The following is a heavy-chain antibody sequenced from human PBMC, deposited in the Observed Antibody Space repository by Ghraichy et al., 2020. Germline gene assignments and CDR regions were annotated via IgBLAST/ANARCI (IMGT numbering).Heavy chain of an antibody. CDR1: GFAFSTYS. Sequence: GESLNISCAASGFAFSTYSMTWVRQAPGKRLEWVSYITSRSTTIYYADSVEGRFTVFRDNARNSLYLQMNSLRDEDTAVYYCARDNPNSGFEFHYSLDVWGQGTTVTVSS. D-gene: IGHD5-12*01. CDR3: ARDNPNSGFEFHYSLDV. J-gene: IGHJ6*02. V-gene: IGHV3-48*02. CDR2: ITSRSTTI.